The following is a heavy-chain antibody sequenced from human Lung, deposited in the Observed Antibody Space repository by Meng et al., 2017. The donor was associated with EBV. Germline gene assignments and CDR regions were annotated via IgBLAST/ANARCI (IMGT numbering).Heavy chain of an antibody. D-gene: IGHD5-18*01. J-gene: IGHJ5*01. Sequence: QIPLKESGPTQVKPTQTLTLTCTFSGFLLSTSGVGVGWFRQPPGKALEWLALIYWGDDKRYNPAPKSRVTITRGTSENQVVLTMTNMDTVDTGTYYCAHTYQLLTAFDSWGQGTLVTVSS. CDR2: IYWGDDK. V-gene: IGHV2-5*02. CDR3: AHTYQLLTAFDS. CDR1: GFLLSTSGVG.